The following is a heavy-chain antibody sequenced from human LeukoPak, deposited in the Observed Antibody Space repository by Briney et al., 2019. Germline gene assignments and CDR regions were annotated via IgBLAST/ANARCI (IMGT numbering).Heavy chain of an antibody. D-gene: IGHD4-17*01. V-gene: IGHV1-46*01. J-gene: IGHJ4*02. CDR2: INPSGGST. CDR3: ARGKGNYGDPASFDY. Sequence: ASVKVSCKASGYTFTSYYMHWVRQAPGQGLEWMGIINPSGGSTSYAQKFQGRVTMTRDMSTSTVYMELSSLRSDDTAVYYCARGKGNYGDPASFDYWGQGTLVTVSS. CDR1: GYTFTSYY.